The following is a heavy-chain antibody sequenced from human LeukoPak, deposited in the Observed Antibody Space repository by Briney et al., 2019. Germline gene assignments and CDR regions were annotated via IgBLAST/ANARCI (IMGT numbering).Heavy chain of an antibody. CDR2: IIPVYGTA. CDR3: ARPNKAAQYGPFDY. Sequence: GASVNVSCKASGGTFHNYAISWVRQAPGQGLEWMGGIIPVYGTASYAQNFQGKVTITTDESTSTSYLELSSLRSEDTAVYYCARPNKAAQYGPFDYWGQGTLVTVSS. CDR1: GGTFHNYA. J-gene: IGHJ4*02. V-gene: IGHV1-69*05. D-gene: IGHD6-6*01.